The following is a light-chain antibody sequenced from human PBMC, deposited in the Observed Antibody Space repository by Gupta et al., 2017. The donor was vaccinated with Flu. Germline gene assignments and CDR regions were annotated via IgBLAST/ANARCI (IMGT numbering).Light chain of an antibody. V-gene: IGLV2-23*01. J-gene: IGLJ1*01. CDR1: SSDVGSYNL. CDR2: EGS. CDR3: CSYAGSSPYV. Sequence: QSALTQPASVSGSPGQSITISCTGTSSDVGSYNLVSWYQQHPGKAPKLMIYEGSKRPSGVSNRLSGSKSDNTASLTISGLQAEDEADYYCCSYAGSSPYVFGTGTKVTVL.